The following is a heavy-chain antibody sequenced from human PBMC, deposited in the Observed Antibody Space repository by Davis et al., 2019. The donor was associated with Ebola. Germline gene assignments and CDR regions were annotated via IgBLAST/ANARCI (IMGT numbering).Heavy chain of an antibody. D-gene: IGHD4-17*01. V-gene: IGHV3-33*01. CDR1: GFTFSSYG. CDR3: VRDRGYGDYSFDH. Sequence: GESLKISCAASGFTFSSYGMHWVRQAPGKGLEWVAVIWYDGSNKYYADSVKGRFTISRDNSKNTLSLQMNGLRVEDTAVYHCVRDRGYGDYSFDHWGQGTLVTVSS. J-gene: IGHJ4*02. CDR2: IWYDGSNK.